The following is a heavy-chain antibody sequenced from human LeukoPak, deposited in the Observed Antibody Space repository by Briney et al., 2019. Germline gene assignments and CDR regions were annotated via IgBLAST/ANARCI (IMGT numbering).Heavy chain of an antibody. CDR1: GGSISSGGYY. J-gene: IGHJ6*02. CDR2: IYYSGST. Sequence: SETLSLTCTVSGGSISSGGYYWSWIRQHPGKGLEWIGYIYYSGSTYYNPSLKSRVTISVDTSKNQFSLKLSSVTAANTAVYYCARQKRRTSWYNSYYYGMDVWGQGTTGTVSS. D-gene: IGHD6-13*01. CDR3: ARQKRRTSWYNSYYYGMDV. V-gene: IGHV4-31*03.